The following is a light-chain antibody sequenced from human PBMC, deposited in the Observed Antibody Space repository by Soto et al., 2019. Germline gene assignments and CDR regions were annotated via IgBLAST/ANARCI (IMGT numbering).Light chain of an antibody. V-gene: IGKV3-15*01. Sequence: EVGMTQSPATLSVSPGDRATLSCRASQNIGTNVAWYQHKPGQAPRLLIYGASTRANGIPPRFSGSGSGSEFSRSVSSLQSEEFAVYYCQQYDSWPTFFTVGPGTKVDIQ. J-gene: IGKJ3*01. CDR1: QNIGTN. CDR2: GAS. CDR3: QQYDSWPTFFT.